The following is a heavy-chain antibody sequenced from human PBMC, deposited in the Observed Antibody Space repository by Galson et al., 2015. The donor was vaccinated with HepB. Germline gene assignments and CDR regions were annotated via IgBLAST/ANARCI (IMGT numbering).Heavy chain of an antibody. J-gene: IGHJ6*02. V-gene: IGHV5-51*01. D-gene: IGHD2-15*01. CDR2: IYPGDSDT. CDR1: GFGFSNYW. Sequence: QSGAEVKKPGESLKISCKGFGFGFSNYWIIWVRQMPGKGLEWMGMIYPGDSDTRYSPSFQGQVTISADKSITTAYLQWNSLKASDTAIYYCAILLGYCSGGSCFLALDNLDVWGQGTPVTVSS. CDR3: AILLGYCSGGSCFLALDNLDV.